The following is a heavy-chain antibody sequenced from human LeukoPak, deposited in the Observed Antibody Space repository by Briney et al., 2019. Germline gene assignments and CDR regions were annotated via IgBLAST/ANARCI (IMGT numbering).Heavy chain of an antibody. CDR3: AKEGASPIITYDS. CDR1: GFTFSNYW. D-gene: IGHD1-14*01. CDR2: IKEDGSEK. V-gene: IGHV3-7*01. Sequence: AGSLRLSCAASGFTFSNYWMNWLRQAPGKGLEWVANIKEDGSEKYYVDSVKGRFTISRDNAKNSLSLQMNSLRAEDAGVYYCAKEGASPIITYDSWGQGTLVTVSS. J-gene: IGHJ5*01.